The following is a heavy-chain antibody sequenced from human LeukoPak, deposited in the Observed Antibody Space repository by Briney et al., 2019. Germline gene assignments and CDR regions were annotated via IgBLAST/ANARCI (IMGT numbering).Heavy chain of an antibody. CDR1: GGSVTTYH. J-gene: IGHJ4*02. CDR2: IYYSGSI. CDR3: ARYPGASGNSYYFDY. Sequence: SETLSLTCTVSGGSVTTYHWSWIRQPPGKGLEWIGYIYYSGSINYNPSLNSRVTISLDTSKNEFSLKLRSVTAADTAVYYCARYPGASGNSYYFDYWGQGTRVTVSS. V-gene: IGHV4-59*02. D-gene: IGHD4-23*01.